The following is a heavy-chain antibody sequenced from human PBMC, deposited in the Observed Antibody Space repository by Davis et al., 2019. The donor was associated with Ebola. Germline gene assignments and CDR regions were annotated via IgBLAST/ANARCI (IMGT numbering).Heavy chain of an antibody. D-gene: IGHD3-22*01. V-gene: IGHV4-39*01. Sequence: MPSETLSLTCTVSGGSISSSSYYWGWIRQPPGKGLEWIGSIYYSGSTYYNPSLKSRVTISVDTSKNQFFLKLSSVTAADTAVYYCARSTMIVVVITSFDYWGQGTLVTVSS. J-gene: IGHJ4*02. CDR2: IYYSGST. CDR3: ARSTMIVVVITSFDY. CDR1: GGSISSSSYY.